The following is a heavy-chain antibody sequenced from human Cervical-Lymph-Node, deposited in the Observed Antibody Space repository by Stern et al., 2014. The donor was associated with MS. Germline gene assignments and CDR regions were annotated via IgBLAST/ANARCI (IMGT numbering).Heavy chain of an antibody. J-gene: IGHJ5*02. D-gene: IGHD2-2*01. Sequence: VQLLESGGGLVTPGGSLRLSCAASGFTFSDYSMNWLRQAPGKGLEWVSSITNSGASMYYGDSMKGRFTISRDNAKNTLYLQMDSLSAEDTATYFCASTLHGGLYNWFDPWGQGTLVTVSS. V-gene: IGHV3-21*01. CDR3: ASTLHGGLYNWFDP. CDR2: ITNSGASM. CDR1: GFTFSDYS.